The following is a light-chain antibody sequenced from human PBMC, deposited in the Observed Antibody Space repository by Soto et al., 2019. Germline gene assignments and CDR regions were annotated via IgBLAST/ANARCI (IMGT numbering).Light chain of an antibody. Sequence: ENVLKRSVGALSLAPGESGTLSCRASQSVSSSDLARYQQIPGQAPRLLIYGASSRATAIPDTFSGSGSGTDFTLTTCRLEPEACAEYFCQQYGSSPWTSGQGTKVDI. CDR2: GAS. CDR3: QQYGSSPWT. V-gene: IGKV3-20*01. CDR1: QSVSSSD. J-gene: IGKJ1*01.